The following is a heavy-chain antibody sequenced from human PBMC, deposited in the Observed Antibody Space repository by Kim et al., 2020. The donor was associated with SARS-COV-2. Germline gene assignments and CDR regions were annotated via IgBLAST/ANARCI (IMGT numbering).Heavy chain of an antibody. V-gene: IGHV4-34*01. CDR2: INHSGST. J-gene: IGHJ4*02. CDR3: ARQLHPGIAVAAPFDY. Sequence: SETLSLTCAVYGGSFSGYYWSWIRQPPGKGLEWIGEINHSGSTNYNPSLKSRVTISVDTSKNQFSLKLSSVTAADTAVYYCARQLHPGIAVAAPFDYWGQGTLVTVSS. D-gene: IGHD6-19*01. CDR1: GGSFSGYY.